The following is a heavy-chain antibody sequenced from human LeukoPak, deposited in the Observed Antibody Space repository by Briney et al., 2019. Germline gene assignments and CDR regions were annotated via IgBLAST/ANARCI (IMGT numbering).Heavy chain of an antibody. J-gene: IGHJ4*02. CDR2: IWSDGSNK. CDR3: ARNSYYEYYFDY. Sequence: GRSLRLSCAASGFTFSTYGMHWVRQAPGKGLEWVAFIWSDGSNKYYADSVKGRFTISRDNSRNTLYLQMNSLRAEDTAVYYCARNSYYEYYFDYWGQGTLVTVSS. CDR1: GFTFSTYG. V-gene: IGHV3-33*01. D-gene: IGHD5-12*01.